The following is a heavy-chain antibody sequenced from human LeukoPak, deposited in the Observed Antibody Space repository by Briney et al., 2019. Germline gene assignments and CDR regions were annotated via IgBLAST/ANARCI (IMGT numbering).Heavy chain of an antibody. CDR1: GFTFSSYD. Sequence: GGSLRLSCAASGFTFSSYDMHWVRQAPGKGLEGVAVIWYDGSNKYFADSVKGRFTISRDNSKNTLYLQLNSLRAEDTAVYYCARASDSSSAGSYFDYWGQGTLVPVSS. J-gene: IGHJ4*02. D-gene: IGHD6-13*01. V-gene: IGHV3-33*01. CDR3: ARASDSSSAGSYFDY. CDR2: IWYDGSNK.